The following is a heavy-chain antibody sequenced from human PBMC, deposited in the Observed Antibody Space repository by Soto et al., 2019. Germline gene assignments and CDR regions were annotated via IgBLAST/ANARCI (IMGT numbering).Heavy chain of an antibody. V-gene: IGHV3-23*01. CDR2: ISGSGGST. CDR1: GFTFSSYA. J-gene: IGHJ4*02. CDR3: AKRATGTYFNY. D-gene: IGHD1-7*01. Sequence: EVQLLESGGGLVQPGGSLRLSCEASGFTFSSYAMNWVRQAPGKGLEWVSVISGSGGSTYYADSVKGRFTISRDNSKNTLYLHMNSLRAEDTAVYYCAKRATGTYFNYWGQGTLVPVTP.